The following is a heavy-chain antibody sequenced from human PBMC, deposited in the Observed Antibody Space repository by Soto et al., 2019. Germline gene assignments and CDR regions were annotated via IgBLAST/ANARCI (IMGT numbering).Heavy chain of an antibody. V-gene: IGHV1-18*01. CDR3: ARDSSGYDLRGLFDY. Sequence: QIQVVQSGAGVKKPGASVKVSCKASGYTFTSYGISWVRQAPGHGLEWMGWISAYNGNTNYAQKHQGRVAMTTDTSTSTAYMEMRSLRSDDTAVYYCARDSSGYDLRGLFDYWGQGTLVTVSS. CDR1: GYTFTSYG. J-gene: IGHJ4*02. D-gene: IGHD3-22*01. CDR2: ISAYNGNT.